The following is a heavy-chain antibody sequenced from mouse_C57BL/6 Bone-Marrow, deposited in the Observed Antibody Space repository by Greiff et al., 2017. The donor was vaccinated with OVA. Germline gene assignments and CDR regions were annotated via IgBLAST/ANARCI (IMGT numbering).Heavy chain of an antibody. Sequence: VKLQESGAELVKPGASVKISCKASGYTFTDYYINWVKQRPGQGLEWIGKIGPGSGSTYYNEKFKGKATLTADKSSSTAYMQLSSLTSEDSAVYFCAREEFYYYYGRAYYFDYWGQGTTLTVSS. CDR3: AREEFYYYYGRAYYFDY. J-gene: IGHJ2*01. V-gene: IGHV1-77*01. D-gene: IGHD1-1*01. CDR1: GYTFTDYY. CDR2: IGPGSGST.